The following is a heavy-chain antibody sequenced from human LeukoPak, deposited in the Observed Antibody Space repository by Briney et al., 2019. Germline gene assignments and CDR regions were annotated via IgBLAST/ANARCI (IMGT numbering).Heavy chain of an antibody. J-gene: IGHJ4*02. V-gene: IGHV1-24*01. CDR3: ATSGYCSGGSCYDYPLRW. Sequence: ASVEVSCKVSGYTLTELSMHWVRQAPGKGLEWMGGFDPEDGETIYAQKFQGRVTMTEDTSTDTAYMELSSLRSEDTAVYYCATSGYCSGGSCYDYPLRWWGQGTLVTVSS. CDR1: GYTLTELS. CDR2: FDPEDGET. D-gene: IGHD2-15*01.